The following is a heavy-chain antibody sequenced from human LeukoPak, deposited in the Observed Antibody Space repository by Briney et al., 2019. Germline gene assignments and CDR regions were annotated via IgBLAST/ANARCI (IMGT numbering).Heavy chain of an antibody. Sequence: ASVKVSCKASGYTFTGYYMHWVRQAPGQGLEWMGWINPNSGGTNYAQKFQGRVTMTRDTSISTAYMELSRLRSDDTAVYYCARDSRAVFLWFGANYYYYYMDVWGKGTTVTISS. V-gene: IGHV1-2*02. D-gene: IGHD3-10*01. CDR1: GYTFTGYY. CDR2: INPNSGGT. J-gene: IGHJ6*03. CDR3: ARDSRAVFLWFGANYYYYYMDV.